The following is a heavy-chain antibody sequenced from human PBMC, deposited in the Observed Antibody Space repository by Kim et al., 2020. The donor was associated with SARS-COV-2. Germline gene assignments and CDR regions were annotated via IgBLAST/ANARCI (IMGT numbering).Heavy chain of an antibody. V-gene: IGHV1-3*01. CDR3: AREGVIIFDY. J-gene: IGHJ4*02. Sequence: TKTSQKFRGREPITRDTPASTAYMELRSLRSEDTAVYYCAREGVIIFDYWGQGTLVTVSS. CDR2: T. D-gene: IGHD3-10*01.